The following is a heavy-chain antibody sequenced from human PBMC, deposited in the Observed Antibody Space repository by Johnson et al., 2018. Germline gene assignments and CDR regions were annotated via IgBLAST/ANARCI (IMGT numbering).Heavy chain of an antibody. CDR1: GFTFSSYG. Sequence: QVQLVQSGGGVVQPGRSLRLSCAASGFTFSSYGMHWVRQAPGKGLEWVAVISYDGTNKYYADSVKGRFTISRDNSKNTLYLQMNSLRAEDTAVYYCNTDLGGSGSYYYYYYYMDVWGKGTTVTVSS. CDR2: ISYDGTNK. V-gene: IGHV3-30*03. D-gene: IGHD3-10*01. CDR3: NTDLGGSGSYYYYYYYMDV. J-gene: IGHJ6*03.